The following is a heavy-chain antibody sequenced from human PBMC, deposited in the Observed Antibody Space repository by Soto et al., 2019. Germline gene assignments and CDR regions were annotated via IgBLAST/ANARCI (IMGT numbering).Heavy chain of an antibody. V-gene: IGHV3-33*01. J-gene: IGHJ4*02. D-gene: IGHD1-26*01. CDR2: IWYDGSNK. Sequence: GGSRRLSCAASGFTFSSCGMHWVGQAPGKGLEWVAVIWYDGSNKYYADSVKGRFTISRDNSKNTLYLQMNSLRAEDTAVYYCARDGVGAMFDFDYWGQGT. CDR3: ARDGVGAMFDFDY. CDR1: GFTFSSCG.